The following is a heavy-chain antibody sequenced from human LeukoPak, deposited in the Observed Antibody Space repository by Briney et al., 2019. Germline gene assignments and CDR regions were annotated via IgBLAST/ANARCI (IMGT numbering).Heavy chain of an antibody. Sequence: GGSLRLTCAASGFTFSSYSMNWFRQAPGKGLEWVSYISSSSSTIYYADSVKGRVTISRDNAKNSLYLQMNSLRAEDTAVYYCARDYYDSSGYYLTDWGQGTLVTVSS. J-gene: IGHJ4*02. V-gene: IGHV3-48*04. D-gene: IGHD3-22*01. CDR2: ISSSSSTI. CDR3: ARDYYDSSGYYLTD. CDR1: GFTFSSYS.